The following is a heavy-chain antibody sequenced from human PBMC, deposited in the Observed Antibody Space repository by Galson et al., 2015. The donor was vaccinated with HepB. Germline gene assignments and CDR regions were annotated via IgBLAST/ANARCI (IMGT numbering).Heavy chain of an antibody. D-gene: IGHD3-9*01. CDR2: INSDGGST. Sequence: LRLSCAASGFTFRRYWMHWVRQVPGKGLVWVSRINSDGGSTNAADSVKGRFVVSRDNAKNTVYLQMNSLRVEDTAVYYCARDILGYFDYWGQGILVTVSS. J-gene: IGHJ4*02. CDR1: GFTFRRYW. V-gene: IGHV3-74*01. CDR3: ARDILGYFDY.